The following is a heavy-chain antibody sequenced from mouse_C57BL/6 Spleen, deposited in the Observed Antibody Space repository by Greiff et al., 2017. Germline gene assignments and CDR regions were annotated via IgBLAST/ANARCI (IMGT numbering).Heavy chain of an antibody. CDR2: IHPNSGST. Sequence: QVQLQQPGAELVKPGASVKLSCKASGYTFTSYWMHWVKQRPGQGLEWIGMIHPNSGSTNYNEKFKSKATLTVDKSSSTAYMQLSSLTSEDSAVYYCAREGLLLGPWFAYWGQGTLVTVSA. J-gene: IGHJ3*01. CDR3: AREGLLLGPWFAY. CDR1: GYTFTSYW. V-gene: IGHV1-64*01. D-gene: IGHD3-3*01.